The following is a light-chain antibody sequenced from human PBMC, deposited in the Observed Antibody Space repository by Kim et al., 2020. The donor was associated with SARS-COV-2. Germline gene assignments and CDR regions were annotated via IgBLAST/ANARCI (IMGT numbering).Light chain of an antibody. CDR2: GAS. CDR1: PRFAGTY. V-gene: IGKV3-20*01. CDR3: QQYGTTQGT. Sequence: LFPGEQLPLSCRARPRFAGTYLPVYQQTPAQAPTLLIYGASSKATGIPDRFSGSGSGTDFTLTITSLEPEDCAVYFCQQYGTTQGTFGQGTKLEI. J-gene: IGKJ2*01.